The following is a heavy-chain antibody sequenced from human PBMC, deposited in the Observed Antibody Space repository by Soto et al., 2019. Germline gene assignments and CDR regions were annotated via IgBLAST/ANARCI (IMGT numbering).Heavy chain of an antibody. CDR2: MHTGGNEK. Sequence: QVQLVESGGGVVQPGGSLRLSCAASGFTFSYYGFHWVRQAPGKGLEWVAVMHTGGNEKYYVDSVKGRFTVSRDDSRNMVYLEISGLRAEYTAEYFVVRDAETMGHYSHVDLWGRGALVAVS. D-gene: IGHD3-22*01. CDR1: GFTFSYYG. J-gene: IGHJ4*02. CDR3: VRDAETMGHYSHVDL. V-gene: IGHV3-33*08.